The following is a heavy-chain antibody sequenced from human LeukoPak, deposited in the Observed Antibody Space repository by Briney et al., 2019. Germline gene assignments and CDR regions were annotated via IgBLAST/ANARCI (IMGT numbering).Heavy chain of an antibody. J-gene: IGHJ4*02. Sequence: SETLSLTCTASGGSITSHYWSWIRQPAGKGLEWIGRIYNSGNTNYNSSLKSRVTMSVDTSKNQFSLKLTPVTAADTAVYYCARDPGEWGQGTLVTVSS. CDR1: GGSITSHY. CDR2: IYNSGNT. V-gene: IGHV4-4*07. D-gene: IGHD7-27*01. CDR3: ARDPGE.